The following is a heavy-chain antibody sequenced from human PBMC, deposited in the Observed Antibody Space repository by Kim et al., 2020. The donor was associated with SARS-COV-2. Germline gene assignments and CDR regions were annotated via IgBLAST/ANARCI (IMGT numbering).Heavy chain of an antibody. V-gene: IGHV3-48*01. Sequence: YYADAVKGRFTISRDNAKNSLYLQTNSLRAEDTAVYYCARDNPLTAWFDYWGQGTLVTVSS. CDR3: ARDNPLTAWFDY. D-gene: IGHD5-18*01. J-gene: IGHJ4*02.